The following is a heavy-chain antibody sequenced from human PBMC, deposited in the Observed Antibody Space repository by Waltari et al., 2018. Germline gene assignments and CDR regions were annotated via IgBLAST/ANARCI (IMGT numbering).Heavy chain of an antibody. V-gene: IGHV3-23*03. Sequence: VQLVQSGAEVKKPGASVKVSCKVSGYTLTELSMSWVRQAPGKGLEWVSVIYSGGSTYYADSVKGRFTISRDNSKNTLYLQMNSLRAEDTAVYYCAKDLVVRGVIKGQFDYWGQGTLVTVSS. J-gene: IGHJ4*02. CDR1: GYTLTELS. CDR2: IYSGGST. D-gene: IGHD3-10*01. CDR3: AKDLVVRGVIKGQFDY.